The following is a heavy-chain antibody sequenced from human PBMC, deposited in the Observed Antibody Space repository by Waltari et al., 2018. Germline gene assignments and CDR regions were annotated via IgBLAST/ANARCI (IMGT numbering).Heavy chain of an antibody. CDR1: GFTFSSYA. CDR3: AKALHLSSAFDI. V-gene: IGHV3-23*03. D-gene: IGHD6-6*01. J-gene: IGHJ3*02. Sequence: EVQLLESGGGLVQPGGSLRLSCAASGFTFSSYAMSWVRQAPGKGLEWVSVIYSGGSTYYADSVKGRFTISRDNSKNTLYLQMNSLRAEDTAVYYCAKALHLSSAFDIWGQGTMVTVSS. CDR2: IYSGGST.